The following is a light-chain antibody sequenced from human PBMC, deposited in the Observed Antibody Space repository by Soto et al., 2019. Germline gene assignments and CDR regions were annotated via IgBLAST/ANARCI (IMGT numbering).Light chain of an antibody. CDR3: QSYDSSLSGYV. V-gene: IGLV1-40*01. CDR2: GNS. Sequence: QAVVTQPPSVSGAPGQRVTISCTGSSSNIGAGYDVHWYQQLPVTAPKLLTYGNSNRPSGVPDRFSGSMSGTSASLAITGLQAEDEADYYCQSYDSSLSGYVFGTGTKLTVL. J-gene: IGLJ1*01. CDR1: SSNIGAGYD.